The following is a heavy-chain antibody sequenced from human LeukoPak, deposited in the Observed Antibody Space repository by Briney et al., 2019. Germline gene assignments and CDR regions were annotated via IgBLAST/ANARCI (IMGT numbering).Heavy chain of an antibody. Sequence: PSETLSLTCTVSGGSISSYYWSWIRQPPGKGLEWIGYIYYSGSTNYNPSLKSRVTISVDKSKNQFSLKLTSVTAADTAVYYCASGAIAVAGTVPNYFDYWGQGTLVTVSS. D-gene: IGHD6-19*01. V-gene: IGHV4-59*12. J-gene: IGHJ4*02. CDR2: IYYSGST. CDR1: GGSISSYY. CDR3: ASGAIAVAGTVPNYFDY.